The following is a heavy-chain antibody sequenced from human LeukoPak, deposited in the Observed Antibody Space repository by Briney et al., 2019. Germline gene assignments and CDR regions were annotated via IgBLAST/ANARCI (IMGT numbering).Heavy chain of an antibody. CDR3: ARDPVAGAYYYYGMDV. D-gene: IGHD6-19*01. CDR2: IGAYSGDT. V-gene: IGHV1-18*01. J-gene: IGHJ6*02. CDR1: GYTFTNCG. Sequence: ASVKVSCKASGYTFTNCGISWVRQAPGQGLEWMGWIGAYSGDTNYAQRLQGRVTMTTDTSTSIAYMELRSLRSDDTAVYYCARDPVAGAYYYYGMDVWGQGTTVTVSS.